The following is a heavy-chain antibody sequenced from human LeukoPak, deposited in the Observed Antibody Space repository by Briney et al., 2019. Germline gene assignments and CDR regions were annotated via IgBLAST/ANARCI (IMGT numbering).Heavy chain of an antibody. CDR1: GGTFSSYA. CDR2: VIPIFGTA. D-gene: IGHD3-10*01. Sequence: SVKVSCMASGGTFSSYAISWVRQAPGQGLEWMGGVIPIFGTANYAQKFQGRVTITTDESTSTAYMELSSLRSEDTAVYYCARDIGEIFGWFDPWGQGTLVTVSS. J-gene: IGHJ5*02. V-gene: IGHV1-69*05. CDR3: ARDIGEIFGWFDP.